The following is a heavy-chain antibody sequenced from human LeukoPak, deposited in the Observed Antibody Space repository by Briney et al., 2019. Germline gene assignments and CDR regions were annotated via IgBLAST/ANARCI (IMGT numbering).Heavy chain of an antibody. CDR3: ARHRFASPLDS. V-gene: IGHV4-59*08. J-gene: IGHJ4*02. D-gene: IGHD2-21*01. CDR1: GVSSSSSY. Sequence: SETLSLTCTVSGVSSSSSYWSWIRQPPGEGLEWIGYIFYTGDSNHNPSFKSRVSISLDTSKDQISLKLSSVTAADTAVYYCARHRFASPLDSWGQGTLVTVSS. CDR2: IFYTGDS.